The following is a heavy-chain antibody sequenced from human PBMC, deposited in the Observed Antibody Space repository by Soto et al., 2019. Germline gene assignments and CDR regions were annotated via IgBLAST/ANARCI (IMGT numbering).Heavy chain of an antibody. Sequence: QVQLVESGGGVVQPGRSLRLSCAASGFTFSSYGMHWVRQAPGKGLEWVAVISYDGSNKYYADSVKGRFTISRDNSKNTLYLQMNSRRAEDTAVYYCAREGATGSGFDYWGQGTLVTVSS. J-gene: IGHJ4*02. CDR2: ISYDGSNK. V-gene: IGHV3-30*03. CDR1: GFTFSSYG. CDR3: AREGATGSGFDY. D-gene: IGHD1-26*01.